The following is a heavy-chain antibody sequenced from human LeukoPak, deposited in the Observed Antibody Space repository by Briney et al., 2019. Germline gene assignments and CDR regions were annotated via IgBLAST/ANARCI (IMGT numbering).Heavy chain of an antibody. J-gene: IGHJ5*02. Sequence: TSETLSLTCAVYGGSFSGYYWSWIRQPPGKGLEWIGEINHSGSTNYNPSLKSRVTISVDTSTHQFSLKLSSVTAADTAVYYCARGTADYYDSSGYFGWFDPWGQGTLVTVSS. V-gene: IGHV4-34*01. CDR1: GGSFSGYY. D-gene: IGHD3-22*01. CDR3: ARGTADYYDSSGYFGWFDP. CDR2: INHSGST.